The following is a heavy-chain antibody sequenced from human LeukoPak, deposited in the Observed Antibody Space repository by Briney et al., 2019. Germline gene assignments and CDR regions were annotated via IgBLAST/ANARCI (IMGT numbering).Heavy chain of an antibody. V-gene: IGHV4-4*02. CDR1: GGSISSSNW. Sequence: SGTLSLACAVSGGSISSSNWWSWVRQPPGKGLEWIGEIYHSGSTNYNPSLKSRVTISVDKSKNQFSLKLSSVTAADTAVYYCARERSSPGSNWFDPWGQGTLVTVSS. CDR2: IYHSGST. J-gene: IGHJ5*02. CDR3: ARERSSPGSNWFDP. D-gene: IGHD1-14*01.